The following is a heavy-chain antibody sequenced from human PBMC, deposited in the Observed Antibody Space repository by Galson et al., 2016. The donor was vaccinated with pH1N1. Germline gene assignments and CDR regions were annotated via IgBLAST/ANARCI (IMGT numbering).Heavy chain of an antibody. CDR1: GFSLSTSGVG. J-gene: IGHJ4*02. CDR3: AHTGFGEFLGYFDY. Sequence: PALVKPTQTLTLTCTFSGFSLSTSGVGVGWIRQPPGKALEWLALIYRDDDKRYGPSLKSRLTITKDTSKNQVVLTMTNMDPVDTATYYCAHTGFGEFLGYFDYWGQGTLVTVSS. V-gene: IGHV2-5*05. D-gene: IGHD3-10*01. CDR2: IYRDDDK.